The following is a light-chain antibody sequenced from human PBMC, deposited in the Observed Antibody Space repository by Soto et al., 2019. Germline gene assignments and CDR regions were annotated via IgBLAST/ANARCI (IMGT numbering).Light chain of an antibody. Sequence: EIVMTQSPATLSVSPGERATLSCRASQSVSSNLAWYQQKPGQAPRLLIYAASSRATGIPVRFSGSGSGTDFTLSISRLEPEDFAVYYCQHHGSSSWTFGQGTKVDIK. J-gene: IGKJ1*01. CDR2: AAS. V-gene: IGKV3-20*01. CDR3: QHHGSSSWT. CDR1: QSVSSN.